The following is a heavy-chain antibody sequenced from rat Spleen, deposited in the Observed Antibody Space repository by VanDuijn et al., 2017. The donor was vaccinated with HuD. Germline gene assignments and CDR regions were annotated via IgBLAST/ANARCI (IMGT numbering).Heavy chain of an antibody. CDR1: GFTFNNYD. CDR2: ISPSGVYT. CDR3: ARRHYGYTDYFDY. D-gene: IGHD1-9*01. V-gene: IGHV5-25*01. Sequence: EVQLVESGGGLVQPGRSLKLSCVASGFTFNNYDMAWVRQAPTKGLEWVASISPSGVYTYFRDSVKGRFTISRDNAKSTLSLQMDSLRSDDTATYYCARRHYGYTDYFDYWGQGVMVTVSS. J-gene: IGHJ2*01.